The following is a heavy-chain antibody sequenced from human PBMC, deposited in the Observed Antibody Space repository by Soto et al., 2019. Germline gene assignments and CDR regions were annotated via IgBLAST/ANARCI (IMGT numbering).Heavy chain of an antibody. CDR2: IYYSGST. V-gene: IGHV4-59*01. J-gene: IGHJ5*02. CDR3: ARGASEICIGYFPPGFAP. CDR1: GGSISSYY. D-gene: IGHD3-3*01. Sequence: SETLSLTCTVSGGSISSYYWSWIRQPPGKGLEWIGYIYYSGSTNYNPSLKSRVTISVDTSKNQFSLKLSSVTAADTAVYYCARGASEICIGYFPPGFAPWGKGTPVPVS.